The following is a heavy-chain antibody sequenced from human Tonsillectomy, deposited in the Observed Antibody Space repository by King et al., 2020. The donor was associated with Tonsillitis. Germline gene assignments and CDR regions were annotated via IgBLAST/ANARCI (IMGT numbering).Heavy chain of an antibody. CDR3: ARVTMVRGVIITDYFDY. CDR2: ISYSGST. Sequence: VQLQESGPGLVKPSQTLSLTCTVSGGSISSGGYYWNWIRQHPGKGLEWIGYISYSGSTSYNPSLKSRVTISVDTSKNQFSLKLSSVTAADTAVYYCARVTMVRGVIITDYFDYWGQGTLVTVSS. D-gene: IGHD3-10*01. J-gene: IGHJ4*02. CDR1: GGSISSGGYY. V-gene: IGHV4-31*03.